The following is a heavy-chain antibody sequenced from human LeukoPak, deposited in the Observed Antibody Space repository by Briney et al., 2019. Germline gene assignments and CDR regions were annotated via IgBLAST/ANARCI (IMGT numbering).Heavy chain of an antibody. CDR3: ARDGGSGGSCYLFY. V-gene: IGHV1-2*06. J-gene: IGHJ4*02. Sequence: GASVKVSCKASGYTFTGYYMHWVRQAPGQGLEWMGRINPNRGGTNYAQKFQGRVTMTRDTSISTAYMELSRLRSDDTAVYYCARDGGSGGSCYLFYWGQGTLVTVSS. CDR1: GYTFTGYY. CDR2: INPNRGGT. D-gene: IGHD2-15*01.